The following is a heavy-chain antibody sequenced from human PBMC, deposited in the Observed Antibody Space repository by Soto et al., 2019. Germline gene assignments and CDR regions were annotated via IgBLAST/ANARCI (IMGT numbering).Heavy chain of an antibody. CDR3: ARGSSSSDFDY. V-gene: IGHV4-30-4*01. CDR1: GGAISSGDYY. Sequence: SETLSLTCTFSGGAISSGDYYLSWIRQPPGKGLEWIGYIYYSGSTYYNPSLKSRVTISVDTSKNQFSLKLSSVTAADTAVYYCARGSSSSDFDYWGQGTLVTVS. CDR2: IYYSGST. J-gene: IGHJ4*02. D-gene: IGHD6-6*01.